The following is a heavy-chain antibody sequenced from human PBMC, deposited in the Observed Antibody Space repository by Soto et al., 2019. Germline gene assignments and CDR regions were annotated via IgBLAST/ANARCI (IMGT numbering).Heavy chain of an antibody. J-gene: IGHJ5*02. V-gene: IGHV3-13*01. CDR2: IGTQHDT. CDR1: GFTFSAYD. D-gene: IGHD2-8*02. CDR3: ARQASYWHGGGGWFDP. Sequence: VQLVESGGGLVQPGGSLRLSCAASGFTFSAYDMHWVRQATGKGLEWVSAIGTQHDTYYPDSVKGRFTISRENAKNSLYLKMNSLRAGDTAVYYCARQASYWHGGGGWFDPWGQGTLVTVSS.